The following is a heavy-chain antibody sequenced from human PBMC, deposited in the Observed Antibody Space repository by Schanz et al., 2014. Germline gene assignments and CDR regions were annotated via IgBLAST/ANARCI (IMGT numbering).Heavy chain of an antibody. Sequence: QVQLVQSGAEVKKPGASVKVSCEASGYTFTSYYIHWFRQAPGQGLEWMGLINPSVGNTNYAQKFRGRVTMTRNTSITTAYLELSSLRSGDTAVYYCTKGRTFARWGQGTLVTVSS. CDR2: INPSVGNT. J-gene: IGHJ4*02. CDR3: TKGRTFAR. CDR1: GYTFTSYY. V-gene: IGHV1-46*01. D-gene: IGHD3-16*01.